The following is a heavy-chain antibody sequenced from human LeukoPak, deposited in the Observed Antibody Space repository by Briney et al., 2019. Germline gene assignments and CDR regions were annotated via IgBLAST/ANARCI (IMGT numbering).Heavy chain of an antibody. J-gene: IGHJ4*02. CDR3: AKSGRKYYPVLGLDC. CDR2: ISRNTGST. V-gene: IGHV3-9*01. CDR1: GFPFDDYA. Sequence: GRSLRLSCVASGFPFDDYAMHWVRQAPGKGLEWVSGISRNTGSTGYANSVKGRFTISSDSAKNSLYLQMDSLRVEDTAFYYCAKSGRKYYPVLGLDCWGQGTLVTVSS. D-gene: IGHD2/OR15-2a*01.